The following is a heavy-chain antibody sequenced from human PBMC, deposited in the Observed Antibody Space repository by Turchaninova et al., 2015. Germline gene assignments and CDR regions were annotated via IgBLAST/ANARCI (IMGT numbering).Heavy chain of an antibody. Sequence: QITLKESGPTLVNPTQTLTLTCTFSGFSLSTSGVGVGWIRQPPGKALEWLALIYWVDDKPNSPSLQSRPPFPKDPPKNQLVITMANMEPVDTAPYYCAHRRWMATGYFDYWGQGTLVTVSS. J-gene: IGHJ4*02. D-gene: IGHD5-24*01. V-gene: IGHV2-5*02. CDR1: GFSLSTSGVG. CDR3: AHRRWMATGYFDY. CDR2: IYWVDDK.